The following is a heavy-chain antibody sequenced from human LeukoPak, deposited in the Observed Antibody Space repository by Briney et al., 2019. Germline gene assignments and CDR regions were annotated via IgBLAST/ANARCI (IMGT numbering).Heavy chain of an antibody. CDR1: GGSISRGDYY. J-gene: IGHJ4*02. V-gene: IGHV4-30-4*01. CDR3: ASLLSSTSCYDY. CDR2: IYYSGST. Sequence: PSETLSLTCTVSGGSISRGDYYWRWIRQPPGKGLEWIGYIYYSGSTYYNTSLKSRVTISVDTSKNQFSLKLSSVTAEDTAVYYCASLLSSTSCYDYWGQGTLVTVSS. D-gene: IGHD2-2*01.